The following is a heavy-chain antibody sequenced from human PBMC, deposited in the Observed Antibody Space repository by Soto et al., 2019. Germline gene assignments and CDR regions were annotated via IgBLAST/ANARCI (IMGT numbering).Heavy chain of an antibody. CDR1: GYTFTNYD. J-gene: IGHJ4*02. D-gene: IGHD4-17*01. V-gene: IGHV1-8*01. CDR3: ARTLYGDNVDY. CDR2: MNPNSGNP. Sequence: QVQLVQSGAEVKKPGASVKVSCKASGYTFTNYDINWVRQATGQGLEWMGWMNPNSGNPGYAQKFQGRXTXTXXTAISTAYMELSSLRSADTAVYYCARTLYGDNVDYWGQGTLVTVSS.